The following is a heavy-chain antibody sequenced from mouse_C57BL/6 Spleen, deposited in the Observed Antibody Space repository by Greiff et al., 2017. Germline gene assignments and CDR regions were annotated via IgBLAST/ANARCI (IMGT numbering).Heavy chain of an antibody. D-gene: IGHD2-4*01. V-gene: IGHV5-17*01. Sequence: DVQLVESGGGLVKPGGSLTLSCAASGFTFSDYGMHWVRQAPEKGLEWVAYISSGSSTIYYADTVKGRFTLSRDNAKNTLFLQMTSLRSEDTAMYYCARDYDYDAFAYWGQGTLVTVSA. CDR3: ARDYDYDAFAY. CDR1: GFTFSDYG. CDR2: ISSGSSTI. J-gene: IGHJ3*01.